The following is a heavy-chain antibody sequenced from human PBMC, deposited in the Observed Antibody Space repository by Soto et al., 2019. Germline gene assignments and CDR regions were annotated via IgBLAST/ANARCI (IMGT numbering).Heavy chain of an antibody. D-gene: IGHD2-15*01. CDR3: ARGYCSGGSCYGEWFDP. Sequence: LSLTCSVAGVSVSSGGYSLSWIRQPPGKGLEWIGYIYHSGSTYYNPSLKSRVTISVDRSKNQFSLKLSSVTAADTAVYYCARGYCSGGSCYGEWFDPWGQGTLVTVSS. V-gene: IGHV4-30-2*01. CDR2: IYHSGST. J-gene: IGHJ5*02. CDR1: GVSVSSGGYS.